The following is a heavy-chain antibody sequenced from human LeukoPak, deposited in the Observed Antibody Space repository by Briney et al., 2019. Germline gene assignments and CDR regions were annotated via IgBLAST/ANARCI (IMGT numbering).Heavy chain of an antibody. CDR1: GFTFSNAW. CDR3: TTETMVRGVNNLTHYYYGMDV. D-gene: IGHD3-10*01. J-gene: IGHJ6*02. CDR2: IKSKTDGGTT. Sequence: GGSLRLSCAASGFTFSNAWMSWVRQAPGKGLEWVGRIKSKTDGGTTDYAAPVKGRFTISRDDSKNTLYLQMNSLKTEDTAVYYCTTETMVRGVNNLTHYYYGMDVWGQGTTVTVSS. V-gene: IGHV3-15*01.